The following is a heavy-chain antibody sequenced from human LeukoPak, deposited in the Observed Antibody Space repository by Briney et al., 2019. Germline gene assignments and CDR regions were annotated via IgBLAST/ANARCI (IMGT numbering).Heavy chain of an antibody. D-gene: IGHD2-15*01. CDR2: IYNGGST. CDR1: GGSISSYY. V-gene: IGHV4-59*01. Sequence: PSETLSLTCTVSGGSISSYYWSWIRQPPGEGLGWIGYIYNGGSTNYNPSLKSRVTTSVDTSKNQFSLKVIYVTAADTAVYYCARDRIRYCSGGSCYSSYAMDVWGKGTTVTVSS. CDR3: ARDRIRYCSGGSCYSSYAMDV. J-gene: IGHJ6*04.